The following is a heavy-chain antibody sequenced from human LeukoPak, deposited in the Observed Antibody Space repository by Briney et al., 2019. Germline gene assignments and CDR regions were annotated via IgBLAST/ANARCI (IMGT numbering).Heavy chain of an antibody. CDR1: GGSISGYY. CDR2: INHSGST. D-gene: IGHD3-10*01. V-gene: IGHV4-34*01. Sequence: SETLSLTCTVSGGSISGYYWSWIRQPPGKGLEWIGEINHSGSTNYNPSLKSRVTISVDTSKNQFSLKLSSVTAADTAVYYCASVYYYGSGSYRSSGYSDYWGQGTLVTVSS. CDR3: ASVYYYGSGSYRSSGYSDY. J-gene: IGHJ4*02.